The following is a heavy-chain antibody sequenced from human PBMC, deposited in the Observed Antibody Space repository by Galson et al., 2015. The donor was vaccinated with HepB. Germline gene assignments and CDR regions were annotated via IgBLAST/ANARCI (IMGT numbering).Heavy chain of an antibody. Sequence: SLRLSCAASGFTFSDYGMHWVRQAPGKGLEWVAVISFDGSNKYYADSVKGRFTISRDNSKTTLYLQMNSLRAADTAVYYCAKDGYDYWSDYSYYFDYWGQGTLVTVSS. CDR2: ISFDGSNK. CDR3: AKDGYDYWSDYSYYFDY. D-gene: IGHD3-3*01. V-gene: IGHV3-30*18. J-gene: IGHJ4*02. CDR1: GFTFSDYG.